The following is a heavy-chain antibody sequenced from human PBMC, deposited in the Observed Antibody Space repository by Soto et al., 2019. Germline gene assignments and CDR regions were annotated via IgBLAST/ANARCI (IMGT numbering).Heavy chain of an antibody. CDR2: IIPIFGTA. J-gene: IGHJ4*02. V-gene: IGHV1-69*13. CDR3: AREYYDSSGYFCYFDY. CDR1: GGTFSSYA. D-gene: IGHD3-22*01. Sequence: ASVKVSCKASGGTFSSYAISWVRQAPGQGLEWMGGIIPIFGTANYAQKFQGRVTITADESTSTAYMELSSLRSEDTAVYYCAREYYDSSGYFCYFDYWGQGTLVTVS.